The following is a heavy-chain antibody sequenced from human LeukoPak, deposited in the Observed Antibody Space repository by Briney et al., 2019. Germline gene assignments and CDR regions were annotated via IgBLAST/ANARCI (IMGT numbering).Heavy chain of an antibody. CDR1: GFTFSSYA. CDR3: AMSTYYYGSGSYYNSYAFDI. J-gene: IGHJ3*02. Sequence: GGSLRLSCAASGFTFSSYAMSWVRQAPGKGLEWVSAISGSGGSTYYGDSVKGRFTISRDNSKNTLYLQMNSLRAEDTAVYYCAMSTYYYGSGSYYNSYAFDIWGQGTMVTVSS. V-gene: IGHV3-23*01. D-gene: IGHD3-10*01. CDR2: ISGSGGST.